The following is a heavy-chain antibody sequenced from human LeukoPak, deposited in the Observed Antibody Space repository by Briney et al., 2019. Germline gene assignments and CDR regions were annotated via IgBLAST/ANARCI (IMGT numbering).Heavy chain of an antibody. CDR2: IYSGGTT. Sequence: PGGSLRLSCAASGFIVSSNHMSWVRQTPGQGLEWVSLIYSGGTTYYADSVKGRFTLSRDNSKNTLYLQMNSLRAEDTAVYYCVRPKHSSTSWLHYGMDVWGQGTMVTVSS. D-gene: IGHD2-2*01. J-gene: IGHJ6*02. CDR1: GFIVSSNH. CDR3: VRPKHSSTSWLHYGMDV. V-gene: IGHV3-66*04.